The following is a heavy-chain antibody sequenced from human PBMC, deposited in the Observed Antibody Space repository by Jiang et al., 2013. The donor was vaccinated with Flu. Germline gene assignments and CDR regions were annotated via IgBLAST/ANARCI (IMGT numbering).Heavy chain of an antibody. V-gene: IGHV2-70*01. Sequence: TQTLTLTCTFLWVLTQTMECVWAGSVSPQGRPWSGLHSLIGMMINIYNTSLKTRLTISKDTSKNQVVLTMTNMDPVDTATYYCARAMGDNFSPFDYWGQGTLVTVSS. CDR2: LIGMMI. CDR3: ARAMGDNFSPFDY. J-gene: IGHJ4*02. D-gene: IGHD1-26*01. CDR1: VLTQTMECV.